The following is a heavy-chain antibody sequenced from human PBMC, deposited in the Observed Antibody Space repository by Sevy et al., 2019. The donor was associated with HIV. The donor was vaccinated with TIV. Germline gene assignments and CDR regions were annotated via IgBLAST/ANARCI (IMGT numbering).Heavy chain of an antibody. CDR2: MNPNSGNT. CDR1: GYTFDNYD. Sequence: ASVKVSCQASGYTFDNYDINWVRQATGQGLEWMGWMNPNSGNTGYAEKFQGRVTMSRVSSIRTAYMELNGLTSEDTXXXXXTRGLSFTYAKRGDWLNWYFDVWGRGTLVTVSS. V-gene: IGHV1-8*01. J-gene: IGHJ2*01. D-gene: IGHD2-21*02. CDR3: TRGLSFTYAKRGDWLNWYFDV.